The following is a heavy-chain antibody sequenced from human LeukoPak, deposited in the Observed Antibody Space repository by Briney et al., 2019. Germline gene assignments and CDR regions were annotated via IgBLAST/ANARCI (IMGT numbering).Heavy chain of an antibody. CDR1: GFTISSNY. J-gene: IGHJ4*02. D-gene: IGHD3-22*01. V-gene: IGHV3-66*01. CDR3: AKMAGYINNYDSSAYGSSGDY. Sequence: PGGSLRLSCAASGFTISSNYMSWVRQAPGKGLEWVSVIYSGGSTYYADSVKGRLTISRDNSKNTLYLQMSSLRAEDTAVYYCAKMAGYINNYDSSAYGSSGDYWGQGTLVTVSS. CDR2: IYSGGST.